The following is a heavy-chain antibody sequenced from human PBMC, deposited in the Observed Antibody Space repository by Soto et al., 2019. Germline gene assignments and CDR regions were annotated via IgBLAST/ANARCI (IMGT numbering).Heavy chain of an antibody. CDR1: GYTFTDYA. D-gene: IGHD3-3*01. V-gene: IGHV1-3*01. Sequence: ASVKVSCKVSGYTFTDYAIQWVRQAPGQRLEWMGWINAGNGNTKYSQKFQGRVTITRDTSASTAYIELSSLRSEDTAVYYCAREHDFWIVYSFDYWGQGPLVTVSS. CDR2: INAGNGNT. J-gene: IGHJ4*02. CDR3: AREHDFWIVYSFDY.